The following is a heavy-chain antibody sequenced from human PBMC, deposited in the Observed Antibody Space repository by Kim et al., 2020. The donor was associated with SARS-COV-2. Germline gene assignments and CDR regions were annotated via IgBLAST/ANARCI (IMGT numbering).Heavy chain of an antibody. CDR2: VDDSGTT. Sequence: SETLSLTCTVSGGSITSPGYYWGWIRQPAGKGLEWVGTVDDSGTTYYNPSLKSRLTVSADTSKNQFFLKLTAVTAADTGLYFCARHSRWIYNSDRWGQGT. CDR1: GGSITSPGYY. CDR3: ARHSRWIYNSDR. V-gene: IGHV4-39*01. J-gene: IGHJ4*02. D-gene: IGHD5-12*01.